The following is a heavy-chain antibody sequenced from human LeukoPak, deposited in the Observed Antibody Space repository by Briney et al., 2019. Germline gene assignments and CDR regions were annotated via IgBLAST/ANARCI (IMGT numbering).Heavy chain of an antibody. CDR3: ARDADIVTSIFDS. Sequence: SETLSLTCTVSGGSISSSSYYWGWIRQPPGKGLEWIGNIYYSGSTYYNPSLISRLTISVDTSRNQYFLELRSVTAADTAIYYCARDADIVTSIFDSWGQGILVTVSS. CDR1: GGSISSSSYY. J-gene: IGHJ4*02. CDR2: IYYSGST. D-gene: IGHD2-21*02. V-gene: IGHV4-39*07.